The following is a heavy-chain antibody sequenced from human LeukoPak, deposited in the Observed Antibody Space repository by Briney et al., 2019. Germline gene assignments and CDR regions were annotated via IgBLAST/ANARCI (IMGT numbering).Heavy chain of an antibody. D-gene: IGHD2-15*01. CDR3: ASNLGYCSGGSCYSFGY. V-gene: IGHV1-8*01. Sequence: GASVKVSCKASGYTFTSYDVNWVRQATGQGLEWMGWMNPNSGNTGYAQKFQGRVTMTRNTSISTAYMELSSLRSEYTAVYYFASNLGYCSGGSCYSFGYWGQGTLVTVSS. J-gene: IGHJ4*02. CDR2: MNPNSGNT. CDR1: GYTFTSYD.